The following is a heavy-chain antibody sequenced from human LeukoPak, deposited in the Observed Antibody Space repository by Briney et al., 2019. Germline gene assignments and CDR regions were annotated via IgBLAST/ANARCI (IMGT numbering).Heavy chain of an antibody. CDR2: IIPIFGTA. CDR1: GGTFSSYA. Sequence: SVTVSFKASGGTFSSYAISWVRQAPGQGLEWMGGIIPIFGTANYAQKFQGRVTITTDESTSTAYMELSSLRSEDTAVYYCARDSTPLAAAGLDAFDIWGQGTMVTVSS. J-gene: IGHJ3*02. D-gene: IGHD6-13*01. V-gene: IGHV1-69*05. CDR3: ARDSTPLAAAGLDAFDI.